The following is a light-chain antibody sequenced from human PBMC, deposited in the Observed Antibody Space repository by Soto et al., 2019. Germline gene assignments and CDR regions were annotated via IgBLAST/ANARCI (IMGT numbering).Light chain of an antibody. CDR2: GAS. CDR1: QSVTSNY. CDR3: QQYGSSPT. Sequence: EIVLTQSPGTLSLSPGARATLSCRASQSVTSNYLAWYQQKPGQAPRLLMYGASSRVTGIPDRFSGSGSGTDFTLTISRPEPEDFALYYCQQYGSSPTFGQGTKV. J-gene: IGKJ1*01. V-gene: IGKV3-20*01.